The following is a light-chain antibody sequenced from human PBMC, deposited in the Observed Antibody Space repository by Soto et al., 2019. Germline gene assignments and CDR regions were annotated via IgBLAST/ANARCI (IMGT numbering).Light chain of an antibody. CDR1: QSVSSNY. Sequence: EIVLTQSPGTLSLSPGERATLSCRASQSVSSNYLTWYQHKPGQPPRLLIYATSTRATGVPDRFSGSGSGTDFTLTISRLEPEDFAVYYCQQYGGSPPFTFGPGT. J-gene: IGKJ3*01. V-gene: IGKV3-20*01. CDR3: QQYGGSPPFT. CDR2: ATS.